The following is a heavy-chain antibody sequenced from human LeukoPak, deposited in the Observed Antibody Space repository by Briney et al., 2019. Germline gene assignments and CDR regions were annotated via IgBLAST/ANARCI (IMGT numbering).Heavy chain of an antibody. CDR2: IYTSGST. CDR3: AKSNGYGLIDI. CDR1: GGSISSYY. D-gene: IGHD3-10*01. Sequence: SETLSLTCTVSGGSISSYYWSWIRQPAGKGLAWIGRIYTSGSTNYNPSLKSRVTMSVDTSRNQFSLKLNSVTAADTAVYYCAKSNGYGLIDIWGQGTMVTVSS. V-gene: IGHV4-4*07. J-gene: IGHJ3*02.